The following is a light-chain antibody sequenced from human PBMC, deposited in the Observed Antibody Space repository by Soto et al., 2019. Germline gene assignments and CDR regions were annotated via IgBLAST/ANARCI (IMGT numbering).Light chain of an antibody. CDR1: QSISSW. CDR3: QNYNSYSEA. V-gene: IGKV1-5*03. J-gene: IGKJ1*01. CDR2: KAS. Sequence: QMTQSPSTLSSSLGDRVTITCRASQSISSWLAWYQQKTGKAPKILIYKASTLKSGVPSRFSGSGSGTEFNLTISRLQPDGFATYYCQNYNSYSEAFGQGTKVDIK.